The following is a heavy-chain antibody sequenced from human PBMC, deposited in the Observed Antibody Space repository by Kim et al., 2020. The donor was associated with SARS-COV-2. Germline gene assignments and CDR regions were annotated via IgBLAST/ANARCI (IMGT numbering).Heavy chain of an antibody. Sequence: NYSPSFQGHVTIAADKSISTAYLQWSSLKASDTAMYYCARPGGSWYEDYWGQGTLVTVSS. J-gene: IGHJ4*02. V-gene: IGHV5-10-1*01. D-gene: IGHD6-13*01. CDR3: ARPGGSWYEDY.